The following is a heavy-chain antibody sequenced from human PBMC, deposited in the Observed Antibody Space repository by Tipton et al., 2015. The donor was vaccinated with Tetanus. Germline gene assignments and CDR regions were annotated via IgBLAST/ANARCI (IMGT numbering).Heavy chain of an antibody. CDR1: GLFFHNAW. Sequence: SLRLSCTTSGLFFHNAWMNWVRQAPGKGLEWVGRIKSKTDGGTTDYAARVKDRFSISRDDSKNTLFLLMNSLKTEDTAVYYCTTSGIVGSGSRVGYWGRGTLVTVTS. V-gene: IGHV3-15*07. CDR3: TTSGIVGSGSRVGY. J-gene: IGHJ4*02. D-gene: IGHD1-26*01. CDR2: IKSKTDGGTT.